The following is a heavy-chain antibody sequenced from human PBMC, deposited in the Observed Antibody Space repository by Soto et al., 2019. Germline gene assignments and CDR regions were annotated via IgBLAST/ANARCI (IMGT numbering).Heavy chain of an antibody. J-gene: IGHJ4*02. CDR1: GYTFKSYA. Sequence: SVTVSCKASGYTFKSYAMHWVRQAPGQRLEWIGWIDVGNGNTKYAQKFQERVTITRDMSTSTAYMELSSLRSEDTAVYYCAADSGVVVAATPSYWGQGTMVTVSS. CDR3: AADSGVVVAATPSY. D-gene: IGHD2-15*01. CDR2: IDVGNGNT. V-gene: IGHV1-58*02.